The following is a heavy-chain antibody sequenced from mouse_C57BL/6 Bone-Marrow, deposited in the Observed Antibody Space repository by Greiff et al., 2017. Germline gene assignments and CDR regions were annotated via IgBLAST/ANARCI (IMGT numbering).Heavy chain of an antibody. CDR1: GYTFTGYW. J-gene: IGHJ1*03. D-gene: IGHD1-1*01. CDR2: ILPGSGST. V-gene: IGHV1-9*01. Sequence: QVQLQQSGAELMKPGASVKLSCKATGYTFTGYWIEWVKQRPGHGLEWIGEILPGSGSTNYNEKFKGKATFTADTSSNTAYMQLSSLTSEDSAIYYCAITTVVATDWYFDVWGTGTTVTVSS. CDR3: AITTVVATDWYFDV.